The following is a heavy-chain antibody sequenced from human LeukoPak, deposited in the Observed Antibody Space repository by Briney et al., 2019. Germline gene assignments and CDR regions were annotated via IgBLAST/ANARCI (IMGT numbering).Heavy chain of an antibody. D-gene: IGHD6-13*01. CDR3: AKDLGYSSSWYYFDY. V-gene: IGHV3-23*01. CDR1: EFTFSSYA. CDR2: ISGSGGST. Sequence: GGALRISCAESEFTFSSYAMSWVRQAPWKGLEWVQAISGSGGSTYYADSVKGRFTISRDNSKNTLYLQMNSLRAEDTAVYYCAKDLGYSSSWYYFDYWGQGTLVTVSS. J-gene: IGHJ4*02.